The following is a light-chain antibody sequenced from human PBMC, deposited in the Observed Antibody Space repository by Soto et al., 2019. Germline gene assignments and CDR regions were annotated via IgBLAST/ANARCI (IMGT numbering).Light chain of an antibody. V-gene: IGLV2-23*02. CDR1: SSDIGTYNL. Sequence: QSALAQSASVSGSPGQSITISCTGTSSDIGTYNLVSWYQQHPGKAPKLMIYEVSKRPSGVSDRFSGSKSDNTASLTISGLQAEDEADYYCCSYAGSSYVFGAGTKVTVL. J-gene: IGLJ1*01. CDR2: EVS. CDR3: CSYAGSSYV.